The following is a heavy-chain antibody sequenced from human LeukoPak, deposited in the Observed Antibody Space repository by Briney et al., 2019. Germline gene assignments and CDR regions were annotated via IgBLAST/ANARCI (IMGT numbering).Heavy chain of an antibody. Sequence: GGSLRLSCAASGFTFSSYAMHWVRQAPGKGLEWVTIISYDGSNKYYADSVKGRFTISRDNSKNTLYLQMNSLRTEDTAVYYCARDSETLNVYFQHWGQGTLVTVSS. CDR1: GFTFSSYA. J-gene: IGHJ1*01. D-gene: IGHD3-16*01. V-gene: IGHV3-30*04. CDR3: ARDSETLNVYFQH. CDR2: ISYDGSNK.